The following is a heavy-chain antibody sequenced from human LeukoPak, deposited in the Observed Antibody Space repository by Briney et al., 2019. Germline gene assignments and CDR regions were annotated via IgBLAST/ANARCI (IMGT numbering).Heavy chain of an antibody. Sequence: GGSLRLSCAASQFTFSNYDMSWVRQAPGRGLEWVSVVNSGGSGTSYADSVKGRFTISRDNSENTVYLQMNSLRAEDTAVYYCAKRGSGRYFDYWGQGTLVTVSS. CDR1: QFTFSNYD. V-gene: IGHV3-23*03. CDR2: VNSGGSGT. CDR3: AKRGSGRYFDY. J-gene: IGHJ4*02. D-gene: IGHD5-12*01.